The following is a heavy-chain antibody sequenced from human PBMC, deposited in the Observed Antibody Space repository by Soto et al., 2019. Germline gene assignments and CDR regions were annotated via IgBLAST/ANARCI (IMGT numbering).Heavy chain of an antibody. CDR1: GYTFTSYN. CDR3: VFIGVFDH. CDR2: SNSNSGNS. J-gene: IGHJ4*02. V-gene: IGHV1-8*03. D-gene: IGHD3-3*01. Sequence: ASVKVSCKASGYTFTSYNINWVRQAPGQGLEWVAGSNSNSGNSDHAQKFQGRLTVTRDTSISTAYMELSSLRSDDTAVYYCVFIGVFDHWAPGTLVPVSP.